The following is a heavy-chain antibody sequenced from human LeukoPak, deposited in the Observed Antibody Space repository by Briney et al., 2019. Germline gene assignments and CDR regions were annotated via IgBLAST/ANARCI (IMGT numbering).Heavy chain of an antibody. D-gene: IGHD3-10*01. J-gene: IGHJ4*02. CDR3: ARSHQSFASGSGDY. Sequence: GGSLRLSCAASKFTFSIYWMSWVRQAPGNGLEWVSNINQDGSEKYYVDSVKGRFSISRDNAKNSLFLQMNSLRDEDTAVYFCARSHQSFASGSGDYWGQGTLVTVSS. V-gene: IGHV3-7*03. CDR1: KFTFSIYW. CDR2: INQDGSEK.